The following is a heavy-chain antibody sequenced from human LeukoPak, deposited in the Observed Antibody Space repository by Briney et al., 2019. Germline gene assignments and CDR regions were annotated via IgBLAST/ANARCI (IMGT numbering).Heavy chain of an antibody. J-gene: IGHJ4*02. CDR1: GYSISNDYF. CDR2: IYHSGST. Sequence: SETLSLTCAVSGYSISNDYFLGWIRQPPGKGLEWIGSIYHSGSTFYNPSLKSRVTILVDTSKNQFSLKLSSVTAADTAVYYCARGGRAGTNTGNFDYWGQGTLVTVSS. V-gene: IGHV4-38-2*01. D-gene: IGHD1-1*01. CDR3: ARGGRAGTNTGNFDY.